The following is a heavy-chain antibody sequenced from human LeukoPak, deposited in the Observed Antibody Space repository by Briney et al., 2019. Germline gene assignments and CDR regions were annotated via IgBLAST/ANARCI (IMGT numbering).Heavy chain of an antibody. J-gene: IGHJ4*02. CDR3: ASNTGTVFDY. CDR2: VYYSGST. CDR1: GDFITAYY. V-gene: IGHV4-59*01. Sequence: SETLSLTCTVSGDFITAYYWSWIRQSPGKGLEWTGYVYYSGSTEYNPSLRSRVTISLEMSKHQFSLNLTSVTAADTAVYYCASNTGTVFDYWGQGVLVTVSS. D-gene: IGHD7-27*01.